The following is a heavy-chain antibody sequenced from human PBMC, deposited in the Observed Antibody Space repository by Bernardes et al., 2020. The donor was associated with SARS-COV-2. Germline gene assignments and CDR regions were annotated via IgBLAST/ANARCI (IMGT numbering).Heavy chain of an antibody. Sequence: GGSLRLSCAAAGFTFSTYDMHWVRHTTGKGLEWVSGIGTLGDTYYADPVKGRFTISREDAKNSLYLQMNSLRAGDTAVYYCLRGFLRRASHDTFDIWGQGTLVTVSS. V-gene: IGHV3-13*04. CDR2: IGTLGDT. J-gene: IGHJ3*02. CDR3: LRGFLRRASHDTFDI. CDR1: GFTFSTYD. D-gene: IGHD3-3*01.